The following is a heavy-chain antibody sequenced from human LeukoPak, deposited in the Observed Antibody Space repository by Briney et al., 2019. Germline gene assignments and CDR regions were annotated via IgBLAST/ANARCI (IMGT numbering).Heavy chain of an antibody. Sequence: SVKVSCKASGGTFSSYAISWVRQAPGQGLEWMGGIIPIFGTANYAQKFQGRVTITADESTSTAYMELSSLRSEDTAVYYCAAYCSGGSCYSNYYYGMDVWGKGTTVTVSS. J-gene: IGHJ6*04. CDR2: IIPIFGTA. V-gene: IGHV1-69*01. CDR1: GGTFSSYA. D-gene: IGHD2-15*01. CDR3: AAYCSGGSCYSNYYYGMDV.